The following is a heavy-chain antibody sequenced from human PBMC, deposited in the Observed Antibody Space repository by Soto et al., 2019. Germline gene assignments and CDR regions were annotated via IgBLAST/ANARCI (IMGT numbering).Heavy chain of an antibody. V-gene: IGHV4-39*01. J-gene: IGHJ4*02. Sequence: SETLSLTCSVSGVSMTSSSYYWGWIRQSPGRGLEGLGSINYRGYTDYNTALRRRLTISVNTSKSQISLRLSFVTASDTSVYYCESDLIMTPLEAPPWKFDSWGQGILVTVSS. CDR3: ESDLIMTPLEAPPWKFDS. CDR1: GVSMTSSSYY. D-gene: IGHD6-6*01. CDR2: INYRGYT.